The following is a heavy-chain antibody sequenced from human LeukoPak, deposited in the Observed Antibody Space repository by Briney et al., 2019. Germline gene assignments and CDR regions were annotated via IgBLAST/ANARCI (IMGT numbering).Heavy chain of an antibody. Sequence: PSETLSLTCTVSGGSISGSYWSWIRQPPGKGLEWIGYFYSSGSARYNPSLQNRVTISVDTSENQFSLKLSSVTAADTAVYYCARYKLTSGGLDFWGQGILVTVSS. CDR3: ARYKLTSGGLDF. D-gene: IGHD3-10*01. CDR1: GGSISGSY. CDR2: FYSSGSA. J-gene: IGHJ4*02. V-gene: IGHV4-59*01.